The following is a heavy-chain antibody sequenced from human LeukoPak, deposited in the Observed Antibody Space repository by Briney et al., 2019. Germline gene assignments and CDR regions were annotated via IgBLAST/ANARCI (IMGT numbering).Heavy chain of an antibody. CDR3: AKGQELDDGVFDS. D-gene: IGHD1-1*01. Sequence: GGSLRLSCGASGFTFSSIAMTWVRQAPGKGLDWVSTIRGNGDTAYNADSVRGRFAISRDDSKNALFLQMNSLRLEDTAIYYCAKGQELDDGVFDSWGQGTRVTVSS. V-gene: IGHV3-23*01. CDR2: IRGNGDTA. CDR1: GFTFSSIA. J-gene: IGHJ4*02.